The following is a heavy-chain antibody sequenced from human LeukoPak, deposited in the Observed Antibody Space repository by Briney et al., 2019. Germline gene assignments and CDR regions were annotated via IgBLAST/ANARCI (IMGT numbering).Heavy chain of an antibody. J-gene: IGHJ4*02. Sequence: GGSLRLSCAASGFTFSSYSMNWVRQAPGKGLEWVSHISSSSSTIYYADSVKGRFTISRDNAKNSLYLQMNSLRAEDTAVYYCARGMDFDYWGQRTLVTVSS. CDR1: GFTFSSYS. D-gene: IGHD5-24*01. V-gene: IGHV3-48*01. CDR2: ISSSSSTI. CDR3: ARGMDFDY.